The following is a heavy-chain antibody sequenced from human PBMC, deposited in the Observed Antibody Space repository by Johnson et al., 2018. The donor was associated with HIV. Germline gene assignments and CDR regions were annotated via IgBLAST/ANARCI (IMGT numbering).Heavy chain of an antibody. CDR1: GFTFSSYD. V-gene: IGHV3-13*01. D-gene: IGHD4-17*01. CDR3: ARDAKVDYGDAFDI. CDR2: IGTAGDT. Sequence: VQLVESGGGLVQRGGSLRFSCAASGFTFSSYDMHWVRHATGKGLEWVSGIGTAGDTYYPGSVKGRFTISRENAKNSLHLQMNSLRAGDTAVYYCARDAKVDYGDAFDIWGQGTKVTVSS. J-gene: IGHJ3*02.